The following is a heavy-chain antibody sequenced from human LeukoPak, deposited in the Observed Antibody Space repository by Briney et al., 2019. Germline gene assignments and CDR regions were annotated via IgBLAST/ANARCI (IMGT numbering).Heavy chain of an antibody. CDR1: EFTFSSYW. V-gene: IGHV3-30*18. CDR2: IAFDGSNK. J-gene: IGHJ3*02. CDR3: AKIGKILWFGDSAFDI. D-gene: IGHD3-10*01. Sequence: GGSLRLSCAASEFTFSSYWMTWVRQAPGKGLEWVAVIAFDGSNKYPADSLKGRFTISRDNSKNALFLDMSSLRPEDTAVYYCAKIGKILWFGDSAFDIWGQGTMVTVSS.